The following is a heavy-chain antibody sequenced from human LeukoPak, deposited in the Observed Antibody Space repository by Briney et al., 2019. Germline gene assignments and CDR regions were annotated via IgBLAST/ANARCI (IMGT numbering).Heavy chain of an antibody. Sequence: SETLSLTCTVSGVSICSSSSFWGWIRQPRGRGMDWIENIYYGVNTYYNPSLKSQVPTSVDTSKNQFALKLSAETAADTAVYYCARDTHLEYWGQGTLVTVSS. CDR2: IYYGVNT. CDR1: GVSICSSSSF. J-gene: IGHJ4*02. V-gene: IGHV4-39*02. CDR3: ARDTHLEY.